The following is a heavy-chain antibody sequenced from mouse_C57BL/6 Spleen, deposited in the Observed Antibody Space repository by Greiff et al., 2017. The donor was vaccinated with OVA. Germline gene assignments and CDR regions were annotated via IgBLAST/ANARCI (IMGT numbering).Heavy chain of an antibody. CDR1: GYSITSGYY. CDR2: ISYDGSN. J-gene: IGHJ2*01. V-gene: IGHV3-6*01. Sequence: ESGPGLVKPSQSLSLTCSVTGYSITSGYYWNWIRQFPGNKLEWMGYISYDGSNNYNPSLKNRISITRDTSKNQFFLKLNSVTTEDTATYYCARDLHYYFDYWGQGTTLTVSS. CDR3: ARDLHYYFDY. D-gene: IGHD6-1*01.